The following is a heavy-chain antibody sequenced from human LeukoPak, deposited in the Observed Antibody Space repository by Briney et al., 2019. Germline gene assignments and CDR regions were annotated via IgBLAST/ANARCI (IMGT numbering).Heavy chain of an antibody. CDR1: GFTLSNYE. D-gene: IGHD2-15*01. J-gene: IGHJ4*02. CDR2: ISDGGSIT. V-gene: IGHV3-23*01. Sequence: GGSLRLSCAASGFTLSNYEMNWVRQAPGKGLEWVSYISDGGSITYYADSVKGRFTISRDNSKNTLYLQTNSLRAEDTAVYYCAKDYCSGGSCSHLFDYWGQGTLVTVSS. CDR3: AKDYCSGGSCSHLFDY.